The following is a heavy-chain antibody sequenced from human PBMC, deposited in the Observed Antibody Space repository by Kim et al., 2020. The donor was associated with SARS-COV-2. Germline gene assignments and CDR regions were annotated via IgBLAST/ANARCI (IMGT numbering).Heavy chain of an antibody. D-gene: IGHD3-10*01. Sequence: SETLSLTCAVYGGSFSGYYWSWIRQPPGKGLEWIGEINHSGSTNYNPSLKSRVTISVDTSKNQFSLKLSSVTAADTAVYYCARRGHYGYYYYYGMDVWGQGTTVTVSS. CDR2: INHSGST. CDR1: GGSFSGYY. J-gene: IGHJ6*02. V-gene: IGHV4-34*01. CDR3: ARRGHYGYYYYYGMDV.